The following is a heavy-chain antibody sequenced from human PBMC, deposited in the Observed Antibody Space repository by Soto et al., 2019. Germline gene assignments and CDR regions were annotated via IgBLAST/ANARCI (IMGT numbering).Heavy chain of an antibody. D-gene: IGHD3-3*01. J-gene: IGHJ4*02. V-gene: IGHV3-30*18. CDR2: ISYDGSNK. Sequence: GGSVRLSCAASGFTFSSYGMHWVRQAPGKGLEWVAVISYDGSNKYYADSVKGRFTISRDNSKNTLYLQMNSLRAEDTAVYYCAKRYSSRMEWLLYGYYFDYWGQGTLVTVSS. CDR1: GFTFSSYG. CDR3: AKRYSSRMEWLLYGYYFDY.